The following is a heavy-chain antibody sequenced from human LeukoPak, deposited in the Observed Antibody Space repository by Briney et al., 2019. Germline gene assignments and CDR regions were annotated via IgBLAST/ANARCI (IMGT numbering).Heavy chain of an antibody. CDR3: AREDTRSGRTIFDL. V-gene: IGHV4-39*07. J-gene: IGHJ2*01. D-gene: IGHD1-1*01. CDR1: GGSIRSSSYY. Sequence: SETLSLTCTVSGGSIRSSSYYWGWIRQPPGKGLEWIGIIYYSGSTYYNPSLKSRVTFSVDTSKNQFSLKLSSVTAADTAVYYCAREDTRSGRTIFDLWGRGTLVTVSS. CDR2: IYYSGST.